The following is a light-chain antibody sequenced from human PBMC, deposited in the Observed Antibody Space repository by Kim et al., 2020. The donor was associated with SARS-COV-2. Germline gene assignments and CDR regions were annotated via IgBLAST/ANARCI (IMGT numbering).Light chain of an antibody. Sequence: DIQMTQSPPTLSASVGDRVTITCRASQSITNWLAWYQQKPGKVPKLLIYKASHLESGVPSRFSGRGSGTEFTLTISSLQPDDFAIYYCQNYDSYSRTFGQGTKVDIK. V-gene: IGKV1-5*03. CDR1: QSITNW. CDR3: QNYDSYSRT. J-gene: IGKJ1*01. CDR2: KAS.